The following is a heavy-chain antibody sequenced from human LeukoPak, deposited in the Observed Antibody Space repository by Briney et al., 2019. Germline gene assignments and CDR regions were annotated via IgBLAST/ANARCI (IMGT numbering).Heavy chain of an antibody. CDR2: ISGSGGST. D-gene: IGHD1-26*01. Sequence: GGSLKLSFEASAFTFSTYAMSWVRQAPGKGLAGVSGISGSGGSTYYADSVKGRFTISRNNSKNTLYLQMNSLRADDTAVYYCAKDVVGAINYFDYWGQGTLVTVSS. J-gene: IGHJ4*02. CDR3: AKDVVGAINYFDY. V-gene: IGHV3-23*01. CDR1: AFTFSTYA.